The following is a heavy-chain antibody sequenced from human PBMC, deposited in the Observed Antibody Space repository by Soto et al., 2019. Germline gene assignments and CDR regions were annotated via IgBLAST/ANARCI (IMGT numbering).Heavy chain of an antibody. J-gene: IGHJ4*02. D-gene: IGHD5-18*01. CDR1: GYTFTSYA. CDR3: ARDQLWLLDFDY. Sequence: ASVKVSCKASGYTFTSYAMHWVRQAPGQRLEWMGWINAGNGNTKYSQKFQGRVTITRDTSASTAYMELSSLRSEDTAVYYCARDQLWLLDFDYWGQGTLVTVSS. CDR2: INAGNGNT. V-gene: IGHV1-3*01.